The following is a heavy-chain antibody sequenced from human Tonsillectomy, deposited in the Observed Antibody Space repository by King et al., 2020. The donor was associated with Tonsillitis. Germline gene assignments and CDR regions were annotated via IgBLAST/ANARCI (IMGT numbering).Heavy chain of an antibody. CDR3: ARDSGDWSGYYYHYYYGMDV. Sequence: HLQLQESGPGLVKPSETLSLTCTVSGGSISSSSYYWGWIRQPPGKGLEWIGNVYYSGRAYYNPSLKSRVTISVDTSKNQFSLKLSSVTAADTAVYYCARDSGDWSGYYYHYYYGMDVWGQGTTVTVSS. J-gene: IGHJ6*02. CDR1: GGSISSSSYY. V-gene: IGHV4-39*02. CDR2: VYYSGRA. D-gene: IGHD3-3*01.